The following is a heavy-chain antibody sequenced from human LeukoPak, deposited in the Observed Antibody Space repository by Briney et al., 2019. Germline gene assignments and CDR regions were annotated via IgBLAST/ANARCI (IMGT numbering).Heavy chain of an antibody. J-gene: IGHJ4*02. CDR3: ARVGYSYDISGYCGFDY. Sequence: ASVKVSCEASGYTFTNYYMHWVRQAPGQGLEWMGIINPSGGSTSCAQKFQGRVTMTRDTSTSTVYMELSSLRSEDTAVYYCARVGYSYDISGYCGFDYWCQGTLVTVSS. D-gene: IGHD3-22*01. V-gene: IGHV1-46*01. CDR1: GYTFTNYY. CDR2: INPSGGST.